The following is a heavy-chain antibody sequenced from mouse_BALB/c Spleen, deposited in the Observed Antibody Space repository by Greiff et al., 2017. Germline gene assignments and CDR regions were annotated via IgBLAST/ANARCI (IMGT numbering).Heavy chain of an antibody. CDR3: APHYYGSSYYAMDY. J-gene: IGHJ4*01. D-gene: IGHD1-1*01. V-gene: IGHV2-2*02. CDR2: IWSGGST. Sequence: QVQLQQSGPGLVQPSQSLSITCTVSGFSLTSYGVHWVRQSPGKGLEWLGVIWSGGSTDYNAAFISRLSISKDNSKSQVFFKMNSLQANDTAIYYCAPHYYGSSYYAMDYWGQGTSVTVSS. CDR1: GFSLTSYG.